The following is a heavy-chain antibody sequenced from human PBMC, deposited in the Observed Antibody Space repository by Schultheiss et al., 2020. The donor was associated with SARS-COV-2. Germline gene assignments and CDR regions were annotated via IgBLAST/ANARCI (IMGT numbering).Heavy chain of an antibody. CDR2: INSDGSST. J-gene: IGHJ4*02. CDR3: ARSPTYSGYDWSDY. V-gene: IGHV3-74*01. CDR1: GFTFSSYW. Sequence: GGSLRLSCAASGFTFSSYWMHWVRQAPGKGLVWVSRINSDGSSTSYADSVKGRFTISRDNAKNTLYLQMNSLRAEDTAVYYCARSPTYSGYDWSDYWGQGTLVTVSS. D-gene: IGHD5-12*01.